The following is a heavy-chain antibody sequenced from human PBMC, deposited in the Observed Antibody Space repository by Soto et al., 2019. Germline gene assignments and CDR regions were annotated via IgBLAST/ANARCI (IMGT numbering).Heavy chain of an antibody. Sequence: SLRLSCAASGFTFSSYSMNWVRQAPGKGLEWISYISSSGHTIYYRDSVKGRFTISRDNGKNSLYLQLNSLRVGDTAVYYCARDFTYYYASPESFDFWGQGTLVTVSS. CDR2: ISSSGHTI. V-gene: IGHV3-48*01. CDR3: ARDFTYYYASPESFDF. CDR1: GFTFSSYS. J-gene: IGHJ4*02. D-gene: IGHD3-10*01.